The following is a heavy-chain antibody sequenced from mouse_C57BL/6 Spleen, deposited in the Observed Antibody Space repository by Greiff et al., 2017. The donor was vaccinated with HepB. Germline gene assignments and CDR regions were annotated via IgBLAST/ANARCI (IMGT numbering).Heavy chain of an antibody. CDR3: ARAGTYYFDY. V-gene: IGHV3-6*01. J-gene: IGHJ2*01. Sequence: EVQRVESGPGLVKPSQSLSLTCSVTGYSITSGYYWNWIRQFPGNKLEWMGYISYDGSNNYNPSLKNRISITRDTSKNQFFLKLNSVTTEDTATYHCARAGTYYFDYWGQGTTLTVSS. CDR1: GYSITSGYY. D-gene: IGHD3-3*01. CDR2: ISYDGSN.